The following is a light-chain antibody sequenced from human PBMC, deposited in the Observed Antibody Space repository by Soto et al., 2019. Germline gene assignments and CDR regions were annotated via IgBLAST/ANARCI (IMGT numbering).Light chain of an antibody. J-gene: IGLJ3*02. V-gene: IGLV8-61*01. CDR3: ALYMGSGISV. Sequence: QTVVTQEPSFSVSPGGTVTLTCGLNSGSVSSRHFPSWYQQTPGQPPRTLIYTTKTRSPGVPDRFSGSILGNKAALTITGAQADDESDYYCALYMGSGISVFGGGTKLTVL. CDR2: TTK. CDR1: SGSVSSRHF.